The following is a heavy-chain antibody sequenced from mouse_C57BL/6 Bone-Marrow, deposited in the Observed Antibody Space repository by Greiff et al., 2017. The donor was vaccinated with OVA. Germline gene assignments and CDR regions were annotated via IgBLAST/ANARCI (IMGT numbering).Heavy chain of an antibody. CDR1: GFTFSDYY. D-gene: IGHD3-3*01. CDR2: ISNGGGST. CDR3: ARRGLGQAWFAY. J-gene: IGHJ3*01. V-gene: IGHV5-12*01. Sequence: DVHLVESGGGLVQPGGSLKLSCAASGFTFSDYYMYWVRQTPEKRLEWVAYISNGGGSTYYPDTVKGRFTISRDNAKNTLYLQMSRLKSEDTAMYYCARRGLGQAWFAYWGQGTLVTVSA.